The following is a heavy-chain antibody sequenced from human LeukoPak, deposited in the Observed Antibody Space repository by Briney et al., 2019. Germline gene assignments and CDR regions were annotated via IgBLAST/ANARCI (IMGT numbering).Heavy chain of an antibody. CDR3: ARDFYDYVWGSYRYYFDY. J-gene: IGHJ4*02. V-gene: IGHV1-69*13. D-gene: IGHD3-16*02. Sequence: GASVKVSCKTSGGTFSSYAINWVRQAPGQGLEWIGGIIPIFGTANYAQKFQGRVTITADESTSTAYMELSSMRSEDTAVYYCARDFYDYVWGSYRYYFDYWGQGTLVTVSS. CDR1: GGTFSSYA. CDR2: IIPIFGTA.